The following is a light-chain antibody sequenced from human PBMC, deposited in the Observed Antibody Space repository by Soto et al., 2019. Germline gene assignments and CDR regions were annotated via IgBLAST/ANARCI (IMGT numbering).Light chain of an antibody. Sequence: DIVMTQSPDSLAVSLGERATISCKSSQSVLYSSSNKNYLAWYQQKPGQPPKLLIYWASTRDSGVPDRFSGSGSGTDFTLTISSLQAEDVAVYYCQQYHTSRVFGHGTKVDIK. CDR2: WAS. V-gene: IGKV4-1*01. CDR3: QQYHTSRV. CDR1: QSVLYSSSNKNY. J-gene: IGKJ1*01.